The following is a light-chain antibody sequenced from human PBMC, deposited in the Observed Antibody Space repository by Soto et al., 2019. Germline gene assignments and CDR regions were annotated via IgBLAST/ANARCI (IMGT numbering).Light chain of an antibody. CDR3: QQYGSSPNT. CDR2: GAS. Sequence: EIELTQSPGTLSLSPGERATLSCRASQCVSSSYLAWYQQKPGQAPRLLIYGASSRATGISDRFSGSGSGTDFTLTISRLEPEDFAVYYCQQYGSSPNTFGQGTKLEIK. CDR1: QCVSSSY. V-gene: IGKV3-20*01. J-gene: IGKJ2*01.